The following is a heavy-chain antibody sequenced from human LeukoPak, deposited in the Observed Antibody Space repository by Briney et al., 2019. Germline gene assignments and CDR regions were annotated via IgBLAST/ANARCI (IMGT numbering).Heavy chain of an antibody. Sequence: ASVKVSCKASGYTFTSYGITWVRQAHGPGIEWMGWISAYNGNTNYAQKVQGRVTMTTDTSTSTAYMELRSLRSDDTAVYYCARFKEVVAGETYYYYYGLDVWGQGTTVTVSS. CDR2: ISAYNGNT. J-gene: IGHJ6*02. V-gene: IGHV1-18*01. D-gene: IGHD2-15*01. CDR1: GYTFTSYG. CDR3: ARFKEVVAGETYYYYYGLDV.